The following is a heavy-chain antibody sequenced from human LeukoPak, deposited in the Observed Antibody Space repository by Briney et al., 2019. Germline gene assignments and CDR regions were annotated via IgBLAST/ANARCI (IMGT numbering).Heavy chain of an antibody. CDR3: ARARTGGPDAFDI. D-gene: IGHD1/OR15-1a*01. CDR2: IIPIFGTA. CDR1: GGTFSSYA. Sequence: SVKVSCKAPGGTFSSYAISWVRQAPGQGLEWMGGIIPIFGTANYAQKFQGRVTIATDESTSTAYMELSSLRSEDTAVYYCARARTGGPDAFDIWGQGTMVTVSS. V-gene: IGHV1-69*05. J-gene: IGHJ3*02.